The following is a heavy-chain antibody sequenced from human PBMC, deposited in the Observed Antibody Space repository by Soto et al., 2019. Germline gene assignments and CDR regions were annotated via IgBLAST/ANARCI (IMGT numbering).Heavy chain of an antibody. CDR3: ARIFAEMATIGAFDI. Sequence: ASVKVSCKASGYTFTSYAMHWVRQAPGQRLEWMGWINAGNGNTKYSQKFQGRVTITRDTSASTAYMELSSLRSEDTAVYYCARIFAEMATIGAFDIWGQGTMVTVS. J-gene: IGHJ3*02. CDR1: GYTFTSYA. CDR2: INAGNGNT. D-gene: IGHD5-12*01. V-gene: IGHV1-3*01.